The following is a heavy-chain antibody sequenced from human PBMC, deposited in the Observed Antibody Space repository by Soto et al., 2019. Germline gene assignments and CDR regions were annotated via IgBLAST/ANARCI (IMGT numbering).Heavy chain of an antibody. CDR3: AKALSAAAGKGSYYYYYYGMDV. D-gene: IGHD6-13*01. Sequence: GGSLRLSCAASGFTFSSYAMSWVRQAPGKGLEWVSAISGSGGSTYYADSVKGRFTISRDNSKNTLYLQMNSLRAEDTAVYYCAKALSAAAGKGSYYYYYYGMDVWGQGTTVTVSS. CDR2: ISGSGGST. J-gene: IGHJ6*02. CDR1: GFTFSSYA. V-gene: IGHV3-23*01.